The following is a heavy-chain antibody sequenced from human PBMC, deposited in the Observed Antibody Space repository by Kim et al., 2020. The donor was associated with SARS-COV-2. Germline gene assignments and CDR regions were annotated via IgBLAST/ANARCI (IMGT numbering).Heavy chain of an antibody. D-gene: IGHD2-2*01. J-gene: IGHJ5*02. CDR2: INHSGST. Sequence: SETLSLTCAVYGGSFSGYYWSWIRQPPGKGLEWIGEINHSGSTNYNPSLKSRVTISVDTSKNQFSLKLSSVTAADTAVYYCATLGRDCSSTSCQGTWFDP. CDR3: ATLGRDCSSTSCQGTWFDP. CDR1: GGSFSGYY. V-gene: IGHV4-34*01.